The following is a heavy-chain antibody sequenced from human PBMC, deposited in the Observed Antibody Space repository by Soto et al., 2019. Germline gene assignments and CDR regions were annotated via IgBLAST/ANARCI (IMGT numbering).Heavy chain of an antibody. CDR1: GGSISSGTYS. V-gene: IGHV4-30-2*01. Sequence: SETLSLSCAVSGGSISSGTYSWSWSRQAPGKGLEWIGYIFPTGSTYYNPSLKSRVTISIDRAKNQFSLKLTSVTAADTAVYFCARAQFRYFDYWGQGNLVTVSS. J-gene: IGHJ4*02. CDR2: IFPTGST. CDR3: ARAQFRYFDY.